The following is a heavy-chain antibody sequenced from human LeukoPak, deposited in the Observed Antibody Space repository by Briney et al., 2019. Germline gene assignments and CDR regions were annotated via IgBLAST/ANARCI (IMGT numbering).Heavy chain of an antibody. D-gene: IGHD3-22*01. CDR3: ARDPSDYYDSSGYFGNAFDI. V-gene: IGHV4-34*01. J-gene: IGHJ3*02. Sequence: SETLSLTCAVYGGSFSGYYWSWIRQPPGKGLEWIGEINHSGSTNYNPSLKSRVTIPVDTSKNQFSLKLSSVTAADTAVYYCARDPSDYYDSSGYFGNAFDIWGQGTMVTVSS. CDR2: INHSGST. CDR1: GGSFSGYY.